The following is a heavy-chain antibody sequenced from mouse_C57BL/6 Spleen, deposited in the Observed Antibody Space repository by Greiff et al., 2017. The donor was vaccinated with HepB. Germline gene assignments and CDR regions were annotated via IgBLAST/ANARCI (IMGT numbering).Heavy chain of an antibody. CDR3: ARSYYYGSSRYAMDY. CDR2: IYPGGGYT. Sequence: QVQLKESGAELVRPGTSVKMSCKASGYTFTNYWIGWAKQRPGHGLEWIGDIYPGGGYTNYNEKFKGKATLTADKSSSTAYMQFSSLTSEDSAIYYCARSYYYGSSRYAMDYWGQGTSVTVSS. D-gene: IGHD1-1*01. CDR1: GYTFTNYW. J-gene: IGHJ4*01. V-gene: IGHV1-63*01.